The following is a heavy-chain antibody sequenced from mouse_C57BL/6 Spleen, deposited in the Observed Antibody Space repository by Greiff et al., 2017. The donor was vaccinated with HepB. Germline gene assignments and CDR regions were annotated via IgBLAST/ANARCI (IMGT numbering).Heavy chain of an antibody. CDR1: GFSLSTSGMG. J-gene: IGHJ4*01. D-gene: IGHD1-1*01. V-gene: IGHV8-12*01. CDR2: IYWDDDK. Sequence: QVTLKVCGPGILQSSQTLSLTCSFSGFSLSTSGMGVSWIRQPSGKGLEWLAHIYWDDDKRYNPSLKSRLTSAKDTSSTQVFLKITSVDTADTATYYCARRRYGSSYDYYAMDYWGQGTSVTVSS. CDR3: ARRRYGSSYDYYAMDY.